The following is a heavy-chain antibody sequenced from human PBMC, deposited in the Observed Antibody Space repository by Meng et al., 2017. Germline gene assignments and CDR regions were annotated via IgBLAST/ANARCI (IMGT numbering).Heavy chain of an antibody. V-gene: IGHV3-30*04. CDR2: ISYDGSNK. D-gene: IGHD3-10*01. J-gene: IGHJ3*02. CDR1: GFTFSSYA. CDR3: ASGGRSYDAFDI. Sequence: QVQLVESGGGVVQPGRSLRLACAVSGFTFSSYAMHWVRQAPGKGLEWVAVISYDGSNKYYADSVKGRFTISRDNSKNTLYLQMNSLRAEDTAVYYCASGGRSYDAFDIWGQGTMVTVSS.